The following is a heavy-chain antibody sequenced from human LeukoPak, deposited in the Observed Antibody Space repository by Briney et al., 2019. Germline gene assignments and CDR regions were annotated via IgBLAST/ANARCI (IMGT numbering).Heavy chain of an antibody. D-gene: IGHD6-13*01. CDR2: IHYTGST. CDR1: GGSISSYY. J-gene: IGHJ4*02. CDR3: ATGVHGIAAAGDYYFDY. V-gene: IGHV4-59*01. Sequence: SETLSLTCTVSGGSISSYYWSWIRQSPGKGLECIGYIHYTGSTNYNPSLKSRVTISIDTPNNQFSLRLSSVTAADTAVYYCATGVHGIAAAGDYYFDYWGQGTLVTVSS.